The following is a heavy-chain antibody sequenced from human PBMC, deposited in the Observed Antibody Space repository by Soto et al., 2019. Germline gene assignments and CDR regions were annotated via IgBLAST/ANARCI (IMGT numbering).Heavy chain of an antibody. J-gene: IGHJ4*02. CDR3: GRGRSGQIVVFY. Sequence: ASVKVSCKASGYTFTGHYIHWVRQPPEQGPEWMGEIGPASGATRYAQRFQGRVTMTRDMSITTVYMELNNLRPDDTAVYYCGRGRSGQIVVFYWGQGTPVTVSS. V-gene: IGHV1-2*02. CDR1: GYTFTGHY. D-gene: IGHD1-26*01. CDR2: IGPASGAT.